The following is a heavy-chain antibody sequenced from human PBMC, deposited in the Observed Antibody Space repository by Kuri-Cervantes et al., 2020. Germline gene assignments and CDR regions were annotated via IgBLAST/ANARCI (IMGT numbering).Heavy chain of an antibody. CDR3: ARGYYQDIVVVPATPYYYYYGMDV. V-gene: IGHV3-21*01. CDR1: GFTFSSYS. Sequence: GESLKISCAASGFTFSSYSMNWVRQAPGKGLEWVSSISSSSSYIYYADSVKGRFTISRDNAKNSLYLQMNSLRAEDTAVYYCARGYYQDIVVVPATPYYYYYGMDVWGQGTTVTVSS. CDR2: ISSSSSYI. J-gene: IGHJ6*02. D-gene: IGHD2-2*01.